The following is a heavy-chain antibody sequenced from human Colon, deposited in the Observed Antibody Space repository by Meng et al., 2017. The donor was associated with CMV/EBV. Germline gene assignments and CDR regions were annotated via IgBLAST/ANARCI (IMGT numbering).Heavy chain of an antibody. J-gene: IGHJ4*02. CDR2: INPNSGDT. V-gene: IGHV1-2*06. Sequence: QVLLVQSGAEVKTPGASVKVSCKASGISFPGHYIPWVRQAPGQGLEWMGRINPNSGDTIFAQNFQGRLTMTRDSSISTAYMELTSLTSDDTAVYYCARPEHYYHTSGYPGDYFDYWGQGTLVTVSS. CDR3: ARPEHYYHTSGYPGDYFDY. CDR1: GISFPGHY. D-gene: IGHD3-22*01.